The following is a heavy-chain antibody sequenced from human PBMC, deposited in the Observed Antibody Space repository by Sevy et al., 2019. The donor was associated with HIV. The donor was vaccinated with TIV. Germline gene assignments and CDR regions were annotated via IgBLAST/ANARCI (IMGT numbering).Heavy chain of an antibody. V-gene: IGHV4-59*11. Sequence: SETLSLTCTVSDGSISSHYWSWIRQPPGMGLPWIGYINYSGSTNYNPSLTSRVTMSLDTSKNQFSLRRSSVTAADTAVYYCARLLRYNPCFDYWGQGALVTVSS. CDR2: INYSGST. D-gene: IGHD1-1*01. CDR3: ARLLRYNPCFDY. J-gene: IGHJ4*02. CDR1: DGSISSHY.